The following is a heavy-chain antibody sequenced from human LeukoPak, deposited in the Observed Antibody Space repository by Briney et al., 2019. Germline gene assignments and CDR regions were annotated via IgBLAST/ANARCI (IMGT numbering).Heavy chain of an antibody. Sequence: GASVKVSCKASGYTFTGYYMHWVRQAPGQGLEWMGWINPNSGGTNYAQKFQGRVTMTRDTSISTAYMELSRLRSDDTAVYYCARDPEYSSGWYVPARIDYWGQGTLVTVSS. CDR2: INPNSGGT. CDR3: ARDPEYSSGWYVPARIDY. V-gene: IGHV1-2*02. CDR1: GYTFTGYY. J-gene: IGHJ4*02. D-gene: IGHD6-19*01.